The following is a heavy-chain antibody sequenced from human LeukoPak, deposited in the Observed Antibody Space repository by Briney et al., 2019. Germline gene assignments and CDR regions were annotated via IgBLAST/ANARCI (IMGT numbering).Heavy chain of an antibody. V-gene: IGHV4-38-2*02. CDR2: IHPSGTT. D-gene: IGHD1-1*01. CDR1: GFSISLGYY. J-gene: IGHJ4*02. Sequence: SETLSLTCDVSGFSISLGYYWVWIRQPAGQGLEWIGSIHPSGTTFYNSSLNSRITMTIDAPKNQFSLRLSLVTAVDTAVYFCATERERRITDWGQGTLVTVS. CDR3: ATERERRITD.